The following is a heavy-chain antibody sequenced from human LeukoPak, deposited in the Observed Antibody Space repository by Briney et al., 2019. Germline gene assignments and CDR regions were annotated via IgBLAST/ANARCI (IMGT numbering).Heavy chain of an antibody. CDR3: ARNYYGSGSFYVHN. Sequence: SQTLSLTCTVSGGSISNGGYSWSWIRQPPGKGLEWIGLIYHSGTTHYSPSLKSRLTFSLDKSKNQFSLKLTSVTAADTALYYCARNYYGSGSFYVHNWGQGTLVTVSS. J-gene: IGHJ4*02. V-gene: IGHV4-30-2*01. CDR2: IYHSGTT. CDR1: GGSISNGGYS. D-gene: IGHD3-10*01.